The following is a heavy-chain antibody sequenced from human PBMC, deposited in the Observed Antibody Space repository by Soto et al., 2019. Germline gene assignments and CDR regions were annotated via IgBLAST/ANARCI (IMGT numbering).Heavy chain of an antibody. J-gene: IGHJ6*03. V-gene: IGHV3-21*01. CDR2: ISSSSSYI. Sequence: GGSLRLSCAASGFTFSSYSMNWVRQAPGKGLEWVSSISSSSSYIYYADSVKGRFTISKDNAKNSLYLQMNSLRAEDTAVYYCARDITEGYCSSTSCYPYYMDVWGKGTTVTVSS. CDR3: ARDITEGYCSSTSCYPYYMDV. CDR1: GFTFSSYS. D-gene: IGHD2-2*01.